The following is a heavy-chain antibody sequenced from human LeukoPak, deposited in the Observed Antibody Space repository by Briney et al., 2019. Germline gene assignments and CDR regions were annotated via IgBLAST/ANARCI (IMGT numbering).Heavy chain of an antibody. CDR1: GGTFSSYA. CDR3: AREKIAAAGVSDY. D-gene: IGHD6-13*01. V-gene: IGHV1-69*13. Sequence: SVKVSCKASGGTFSSYAICWVRQAPGQGLEWVGGIIPIFGTANYAQKFQGRVTITADESTSTAYMELSSLRSEDTAVYYWAREKIAAAGVSDYWGQGTLATVSS. J-gene: IGHJ4*02. CDR2: IIPIFGTA.